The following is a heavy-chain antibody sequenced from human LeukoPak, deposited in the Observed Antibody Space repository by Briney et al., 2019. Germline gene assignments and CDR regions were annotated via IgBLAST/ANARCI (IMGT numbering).Heavy chain of an antibody. V-gene: IGHV3-7*03. CDR3: VTWRWAQSEFEY. J-gene: IGHJ4*02. CDR2: IKFDGVKT. Sequence: GGSLRLSCAASGFTFSNYRMSWVRQAPRKGLEWVASIKFDGVKTEYVDSVKGRFTISRDNAKNSVYLQMNSLRAEDTAIYYCVTWRWAQSEFEYWGQGTLVTVSS. CDR1: GFTFSNYR. D-gene: IGHD5-24*01.